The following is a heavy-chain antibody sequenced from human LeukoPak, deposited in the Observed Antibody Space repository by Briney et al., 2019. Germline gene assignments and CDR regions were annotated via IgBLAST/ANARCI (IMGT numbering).Heavy chain of an antibody. J-gene: IGHJ6*02. D-gene: IGHD3-10*01. Sequence: GGSLRLSCAASGFTFSSYGMHWVRQAPGKGLEWVAVISYDGSNKYYADSVKGRFTISRDNSKNTLYLQMNSLRAEDTAVYYCAATYYYGSGSYHYGMDVWGQGTTVTVSS. V-gene: IGHV3-30*03. CDR1: GFTFSSYG. CDR3: AATYYYGSGSYHYGMDV. CDR2: ISYDGSNK.